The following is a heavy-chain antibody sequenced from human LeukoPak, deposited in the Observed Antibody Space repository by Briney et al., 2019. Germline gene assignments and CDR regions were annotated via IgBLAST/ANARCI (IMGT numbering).Heavy chain of an antibody. V-gene: IGHV3-48*03. CDR1: GFTFSSYE. D-gene: IGHD3-10*01. Sequence: GGSLRLSCAASGFTFSSYEMNWVRQAPGKGLEWVSYISSSGSTKYYADSVKGRFTISRDNAKNTLYLQMNSLRAEDTAVYYCTRDSHGGVDYWGQGTLVTVSS. CDR2: ISSSGSTK. CDR3: TRDSHGGVDY. J-gene: IGHJ4*02.